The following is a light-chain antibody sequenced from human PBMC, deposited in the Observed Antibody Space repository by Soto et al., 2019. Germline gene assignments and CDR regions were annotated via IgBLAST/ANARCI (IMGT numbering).Light chain of an antibody. CDR3: SSYTSSSLYV. J-gene: IGLJ1*01. V-gene: IGLV2-14*03. CDR1: DSDVGAFNY. CDR2: DVS. Sequence: QSVLTQPASVSGAPGQSITISCTGTDSDVGAFNYVSWYQQFAGKAPKLIIYDVSSRPSGISNRFSGSKSGNTASLTISGLQAEDESDYYCSSYTSSSLYVFGTGTKVTVL.